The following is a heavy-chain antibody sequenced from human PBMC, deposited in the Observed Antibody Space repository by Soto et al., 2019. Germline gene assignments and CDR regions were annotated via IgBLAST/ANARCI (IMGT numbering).Heavy chain of an antibody. CDR2: IVVGSGNT. V-gene: IGHV1-58*02. CDR1: GFTFTSSA. CDR3: AADHGDYNKDYYYYYMDV. D-gene: IGHD4-17*01. J-gene: IGHJ6*03. Sequence: SVKVSCKASGFTFTSSAMQWVRQARGQRLEWIGWIVVGSGNTNYAQKFQERVTITRDMSTSTAYMELSSLRSEDTAVYYCAADHGDYNKDYYYYYMDVWGKGTTVTVSS.